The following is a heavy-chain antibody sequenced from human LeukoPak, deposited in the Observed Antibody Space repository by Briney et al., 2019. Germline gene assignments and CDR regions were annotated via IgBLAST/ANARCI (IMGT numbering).Heavy chain of an antibody. V-gene: IGHV4-34*01. Sequence: SETLSLTCAVYGGSFIGYYWSWIRQSPGRGLEWIGEINHSGSTNYNASLKSRVTISADTSKNHFSLKVTSVTAADTALYYCARGRWGGNAFDIWGQGTMVTVSS. D-gene: IGHD3-10*01. CDR2: INHSGST. CDR3: ARGRWGGNAFDI. J-gene: IGHJ3*02. CDR1: GGSFIGYY.